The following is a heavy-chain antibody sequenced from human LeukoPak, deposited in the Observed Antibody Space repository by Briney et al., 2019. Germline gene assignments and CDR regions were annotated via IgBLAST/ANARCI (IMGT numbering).Heavy chain of an antibody. D-gene: IGHD2-15*01. CDR2: ISWNSGSI. Sequence: PGRSLRLSCAASGITFDDYAMHWVRQAPGEGLEWVSGISWNSGSIGYADSVKGRFTISRDNAKNSLYLQMNSMRAEDTALYCCAKDRGYCSGGSCYMAFDYWGQGTLVTVSS. V-gene: IGHV3-9*01. CDR1: GITFDDYA. CDR3: AKDRGYCSGGSCYMAFDY. J-gene: IGHJ4*02.